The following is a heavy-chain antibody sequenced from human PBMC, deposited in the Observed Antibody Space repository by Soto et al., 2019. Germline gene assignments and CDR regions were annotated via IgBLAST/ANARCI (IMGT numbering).Heavy chain of an antibody. CDR1: EYRLTSYW. CDR2: IDPSDSYT. V-gene: IGHV5-10-1*01. Sequence: GEALKSFCKGSEYRLTSYWISWVRQMPGKGLEWMGRIDPSDSYTNYSPSFQGHVTISADKSISTAYRQWRSLKDSDTATYYCAKHEGDYDHGYWGQGTLVTVFS. J-gene: IGHJ4*02. CDR3: AKHEGDYDHGY. D-gene: IGHD4-17*01.